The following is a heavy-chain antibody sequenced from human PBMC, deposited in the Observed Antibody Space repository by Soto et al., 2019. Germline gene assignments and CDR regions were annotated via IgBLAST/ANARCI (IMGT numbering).Heavy chain of an antibody. J-gene: IGHJ6*02. V-gene: IGHV3-33*01. Sequence: QVQLVESGGGVVQPGRSLRLSCAASGFTFSSYGMHWVRQAPGKGLEWVAVIWYDGSNKYYADSVKGRFTISRDNSKNTLYLQMNSLRAEDTAVYYCARARAAASESYYYYGMDVWGQGATVTVSS. D-gene: IGHD6-13*01. CDR2: IWYDGSNK. CDR3: ARARAAASESYYYYGMDV. CDR1: GFTFSSYG.